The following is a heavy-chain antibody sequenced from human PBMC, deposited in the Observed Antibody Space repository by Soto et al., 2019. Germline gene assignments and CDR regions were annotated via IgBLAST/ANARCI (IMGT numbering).Heavy chain of an antibody. CDR1: GGSISSYF. V-gene: IGHV4-4*07. J-gene: IGHJ4*02. CDR3: ARLGTNGQTLDY. D-gene: IGHD3-16*01. Sequence: SETLSLTCTVSGGSISSYFWTWIRQPAGKGLEWIGRVYTSGTTNHNPSLKSRVTISVDTSKNQFSLQLSSVTAADTAVYYCARLGTNGQTLDYWGPGTLVTVSS. CDR2: VYTSGTT.